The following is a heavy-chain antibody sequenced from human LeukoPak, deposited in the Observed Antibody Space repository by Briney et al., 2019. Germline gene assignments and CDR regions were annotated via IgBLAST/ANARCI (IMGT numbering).Heavy chain of an antibody. CDR2: MNPNSGNT. J-gene: IGHJ6*02. CDR3: ARIVAYYYYYGMDV. V-gene: IGHV1-8*01. D-gene: IGHD5-12*01. Sequence: ASVKVSCKASGYTFTSYDINWVRQATGQGLEWMGWMNPNSGNTGYAQKFQGRVTMTRNTSISTAYMELSSLGSEDTAVYYCARIVAYYYYYGMDVWGQGTTVTVSS. CDR1: GYTFTSYD.